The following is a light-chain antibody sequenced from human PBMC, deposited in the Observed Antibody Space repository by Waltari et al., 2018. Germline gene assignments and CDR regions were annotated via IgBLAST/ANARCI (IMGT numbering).Light chain of an antibody. V-gene: IGLV2-23*01. Sequence: QSALTQPASVSGSPGQSITISCTGTSSDVGSYNLVSWYQQHIGKDPKLRIYEGSKRHSGLSKRSSGSKSGNTASRTSTALQAEDEAEYYCCSYAGSSTLVFGGGTKLTVL. J-gene: IGLJ2*01. CDR1: SSDVGSYNL. CDR3: CSYAGSSTLV. CDR2: EGS.